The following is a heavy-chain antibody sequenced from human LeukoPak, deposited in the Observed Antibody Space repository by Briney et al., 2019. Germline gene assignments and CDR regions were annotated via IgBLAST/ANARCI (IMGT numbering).Heavy chain of an antibody. CDR1: GGSISSGGYY. J-gene: IGHJ6*03. D-gene: IGHD3-9*01. CDR3: ARAYYDILTGYTCYYHYMDV. Sequence: SETLSLTCTVSGGSISSGGYYWSWIRQHPGKGLEWIGYIYYSGSTYYNPSLKSRVTITVDTSKNQFSLKLSSVTAADTAVYYCARAYYDILTGYTCYYHYMDVWGKGTTVTVSS. CDR2: IYYSGST. V-gene: IGHV4-31*03.